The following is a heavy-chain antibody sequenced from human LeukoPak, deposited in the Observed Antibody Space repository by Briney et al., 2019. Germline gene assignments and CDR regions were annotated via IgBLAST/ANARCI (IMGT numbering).Heavy chain of an antibody. CDR1: GFTFSSYA. Sequence: PGGSLRLSCAASGFTFSSYAMSWVRQAPGKGLEWVSSFSGSGFSTYYADSVKGRFTISRDNSKNTLYLQMNSLRAEDTAVYYCARDLAYYGSGKQNYWGQGTLVTVSS. CDR3: ARDLAYYGSGKQNY. D-gene: IGHD3-10*01. CDR2: FSGSGFST. V-gene: IGHV3-23*01. J-gene: IGHJ4*02.